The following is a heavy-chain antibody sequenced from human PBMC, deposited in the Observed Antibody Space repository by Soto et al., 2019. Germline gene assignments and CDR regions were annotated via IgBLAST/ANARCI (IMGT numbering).Heavy chain of an antibody. J-gene: IGHJ4*02. CDR2: ISNDGSIT. D-gene: IGHD1-1*01. CDR1: GFIFSNYW. V-gene: IGHV3-74*01. CDR3: AKDLTWNQADY. Sequence: GSLRLSCEASGFIFSNYWMHWVRQTPGTGLVWVSRISNDGSITNYADSVKGRFTISRDNAKNTLYLQMNSLRAEDTAVYYCAKDLTWNQADYWGQRA.